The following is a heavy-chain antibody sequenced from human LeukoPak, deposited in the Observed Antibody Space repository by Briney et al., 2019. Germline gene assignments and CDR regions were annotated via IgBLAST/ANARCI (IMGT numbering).Heavy chain of an antibody. J-gene: IGHJ4*02. CDR1: GYTLTELS. CDR3: ATGTDYYDSSGYSL. V-gene: IGHV1-24*01. Sequence: ASVKVSCKVSGYTLTELSMHWVRQAPGKGLEWMGGFDPEDGETIYAQKFQGRVTMTEDTSTDTAYMELSRMRSEDTALYYCATGTDYYDSSGYSLWGQGTLVTVSS. D-gene: IGHD3-22*01. CDR2: FDPEDGET.